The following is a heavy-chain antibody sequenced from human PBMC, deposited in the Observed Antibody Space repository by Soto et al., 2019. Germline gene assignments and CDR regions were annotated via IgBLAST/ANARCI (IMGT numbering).Heavy chain of an antibody. J-gene: IGHJ4*02. CDR3: ATDPFGGGFGSIDF. D-gene: IGHD5-12*01. V-gene: IGHV1-24*01. Sequence: GASVKVSCKVSGYTLTEFSMHWVRQAPGKGLEWMGGFDPEDGETIYAQRFQGRVTMTEDTATDTAYMELSSLRSEDTAVYYCATDPFGGGFGSIDFCGQGTLVTVFS. CDR2: FDPEDGET. CDR1: GYTLTEFS.